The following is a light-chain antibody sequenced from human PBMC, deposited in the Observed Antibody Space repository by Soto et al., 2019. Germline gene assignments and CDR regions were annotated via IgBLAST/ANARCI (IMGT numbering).Light chain of an antibody. Sequence: EIVLTQSPGTLSLSPGETGNLSCRASQSVSDFYLAWYQQKPGQAPRLLIYGASSRATGIPDRFSGSGSGTEFTLTISRLEPEDFAVYYCQQYGNSPVTFGQGTKVDIK. CDR3: QQYGNSPVT. J-gene: IGKJ1*01. CDR2: GAS. V-gene: IGKV3-20*01. CDR1: QSVSDFY.